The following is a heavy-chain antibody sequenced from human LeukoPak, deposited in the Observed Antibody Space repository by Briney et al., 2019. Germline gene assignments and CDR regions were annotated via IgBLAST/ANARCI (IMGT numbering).Heavy chain of an antibody. CDR2: ISSSGSTI. D-gene: IGHD2-21*02. J-gene: IGHJ4*02. CDR1: GFTFSDYY. CDR3: ARVNRVTAIQELDY. Sequence: GGSLRLSCAASGFTFSDYYMTWIRQAPGKGLEWVSCISSSGSTIFYADSVKGRFTISTDNAKSSLFLQMNSLRAEDTAVYYCARVNRVTAIQELDYWGQGTLVTVSS. V-gene: IGHV3-11*01.